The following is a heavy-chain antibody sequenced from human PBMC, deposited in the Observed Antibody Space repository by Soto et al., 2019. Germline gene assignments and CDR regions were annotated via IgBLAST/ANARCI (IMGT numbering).Heavy chain of an antibody. Sequence: PGESLKISCKGSGYSFTSYWIGWVRQMPGKGLKWMGIIYPGDSDTRYSPSFQGQVTISADKSISTAYLQWSSLKASDTAMYYCARQLRVVVPAAPPYYYYYMDVWGKGTTVTVSS. J-gene: IGHJ6*03. CDR2: IYPGDSDT. D-gene: IGHD2-2*01. V-gene: IGHV5-51*01. CDR3: ARQLRVVVPAAPPYYYYYMDV. CDR1: GYSFTSYW.